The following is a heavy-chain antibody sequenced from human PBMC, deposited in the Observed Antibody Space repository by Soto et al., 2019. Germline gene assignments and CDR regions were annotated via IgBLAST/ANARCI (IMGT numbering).Heavy chain of an antibody. Sequence: QVQLVQSGAEVKKPGASVKVSCKASGYTFTGYYMHWVRQAPGQGLEWMGWINPNSGGTNYAQKFQGWVTMTRDTSISTAYMELSRLRSDDTAVYYCARSRPVVPAAPNDWFDPWGQGTLVTVSS. CDR1: GYTFTGYY. D-gene: IGHD2-2*01. CDR3: ARSRPVVPAAPNDWFDP. J-gene: IGHJ5*02. V-gene: IGHV1-2*04. CDR2: INPNSGGT.